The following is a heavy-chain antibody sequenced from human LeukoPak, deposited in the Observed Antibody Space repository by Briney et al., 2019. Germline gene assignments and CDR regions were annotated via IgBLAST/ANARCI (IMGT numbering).Heavy chain of an antibody. CDR3: AREILRAGFDY. CDR2: ISYDGSNK. J-gene: IGHJ4*02. Sequence: PGRSLRLSCAASGFTFSSYAMHWVRQAPGKGLEWVAVISYDGSNKYYADSVKGRFTISRDNSKNTLYLQMNSLRAEDTAVYYCAREILRAGFDYWGQGILVTVSS. V-gene: IGHV3-30*04. CDR1: GFTFSSYA.